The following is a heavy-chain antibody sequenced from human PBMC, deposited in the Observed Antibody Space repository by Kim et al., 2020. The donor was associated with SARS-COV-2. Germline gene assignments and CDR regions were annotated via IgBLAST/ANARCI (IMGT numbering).Heavy chain of an antibody. CDR1: GFPFSSYW. J-gene: IGHJ3*02. Sequence: GGSLRLSCAASGFPFSSYWMNWVRQAPGKGLEWVARIRKDGSEKSYVDSVKGRFTISRDNAKNSLYLQMNSLRAEDTAVYYCESVLYYYDSGGCAFDIWGEGTLVSLSS. CDR3: ESVLYYYDSGGCAFDI. V-gene: IGHV3-7*01. CDR2: IRKDGSEK. D-gene: IGHD3-22*01.